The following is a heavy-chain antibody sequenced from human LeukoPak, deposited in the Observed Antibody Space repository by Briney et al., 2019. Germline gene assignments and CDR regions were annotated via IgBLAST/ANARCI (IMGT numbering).Heavy chain of an antibody. CDR1: GYPITTGLY. CDR3: ATDSSLQWFYH. Sequence: SETLSLTCTVPGYPITTGLYCGSIRQPPGKRLEWIATIYHSGTTYYNPSVNRRVPISVDTSTNQFSLKLTSVTAADTAVYYCATDSSLQWFYHWGQGTLVTVSS. V-gene: IGHV4-38-2*02. J-gene: IGHJ5*02. CDR2: IYHSGTT. D-gene: IGHD4/OR15-4a*01.